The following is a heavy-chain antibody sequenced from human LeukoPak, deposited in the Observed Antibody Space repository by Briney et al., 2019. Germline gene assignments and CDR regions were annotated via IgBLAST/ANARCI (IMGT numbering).Heavy chain of an antibody. Sequence: ASVKVSCKASGYTFSSYYMHWVRQAPGQGLEWMGWINPNSGGTNYAQKFQGRVTMTRDTSISTAYMELSRLRSDDTAVYYCARNGGVRRLGPSDYWGQGTLVTVSS. CDR2: INPNSGGT. J-gene: IGHJ4*02. CDR3: ARNGGVRRLGPSDY. D-gene: IGHD4-23*01. V-gene: IGHV1-2*02. CDR1: GYTFSSYY.